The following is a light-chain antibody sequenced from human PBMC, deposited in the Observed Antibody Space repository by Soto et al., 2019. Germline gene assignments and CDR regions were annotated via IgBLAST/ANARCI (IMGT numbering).Light chain of an antibody. Sequence: EIVMTQSPATLSVSPGERATLSCRASQSVRSNLAWYQQKPGQAPRLLIYGASTRATGIPARISGSGSGIEFTLTISRLQSEDFADYYCQQYNNWPLTFGGGTKVDIK. J-gene: IGKJ4*01. V-gene: IGKV3-15*01. CDR1: QSVRSN. CDR3: QQYNNWPLT. CDR2: GAS.